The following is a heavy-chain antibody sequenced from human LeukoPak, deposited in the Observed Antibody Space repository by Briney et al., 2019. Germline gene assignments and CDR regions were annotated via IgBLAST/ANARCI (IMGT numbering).Heavy chain of an antibody. CDR1: GYTFTSYW. J-gene: IGHJ4*02. CDR3: ATSPTFLLAY. V-gene: IGHV5-51*01. CDR2: IYPGDSDT. Sequence: GESLKISCKGSGYTFTSYWIGWVRQMLGKGLEWMGIIYPGDSDTRYSPSFQGQVTLSADKSISTAYLQWSSLEASDTAMYYCATSPTFLLAYWGQGTLVTVSS. D-gene: IGHD2/OR15-2a*01.